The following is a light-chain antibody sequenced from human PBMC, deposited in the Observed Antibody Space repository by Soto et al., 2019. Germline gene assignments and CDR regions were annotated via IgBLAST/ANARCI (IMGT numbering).Light chain of an antibody. J-gene: IGKJ4*01. V-gene: IGKV3-11*01. CDR3: QQSSNWPST. CDR1: QSVSGY. CDR2: DAS. Sequence: EIVLTQSPATLSLSPGERATLSCRASQSVSGYLAWYQQKPGQAPRLLMYDASNRATGIPARFSGSGSGTDFTLTISSLESEDFGVYYCQQSSNWPSTFGGGTKVEIK.